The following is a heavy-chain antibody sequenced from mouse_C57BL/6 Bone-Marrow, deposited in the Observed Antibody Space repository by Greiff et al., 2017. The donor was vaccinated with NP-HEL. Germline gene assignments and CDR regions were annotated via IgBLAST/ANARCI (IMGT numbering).Heavy chain of an antibody. D-gene: IGHD1-1*01. V-gene: IGHV1-53*01. CDR3: ARWDYYGSSHYFDY. J-gene: IGHJ2*01. CDR2: INPSNGGT. Sequence: VQLQQSGTELVKPGASVKLSCKASGYTFTSYWMHWVKQRPGHGLEWIGNINPSNGGTNYNEKFKSKATLTVDKSSSTAYMQLSSLTSEDSAVYYCARWDYYGSSHYFDYWGQGTTLTVSS. CDR1: GYTFTSYW.